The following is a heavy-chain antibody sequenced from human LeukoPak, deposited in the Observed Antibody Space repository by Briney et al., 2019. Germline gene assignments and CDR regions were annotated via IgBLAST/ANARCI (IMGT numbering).Heavy chain of an antibody. Sequence: GGSLRLSCAASGFTFSSYSMNWVRRAPGKGLEWVSSISSSSGSIYYADSVKGRFTVSRDNAKNSLYLQMNSLRAEDTAVYYCARDWNYFSTWGQGTLVTVSS. CDR2: ISSSSGSI. V-gene: IGHV3-21*01. CDR3: ARDWNYFST. J-gene: IGHJ5*02. D-gene: IGHD1-7*01. CDR1: GFTFSSYS.